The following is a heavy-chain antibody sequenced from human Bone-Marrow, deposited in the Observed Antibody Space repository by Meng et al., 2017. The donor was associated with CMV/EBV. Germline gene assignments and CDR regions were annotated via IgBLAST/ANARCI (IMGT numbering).Heavy chain of an antibody. J-gene: IGHJ6*02. CDR1: GGTFSSYA. D-gene: IGHD3-3*01. CDR2: IIPIFGTA. V-gene: IGHV1-69*05. Sequence: SVKVSCKASGGTFSSYAISWVRQAPGQGLEWMGGIIPIFGTANYAQKFQGRVTITTDESTSTAYMELSSLRSEDTAVYYCARSLGDFWSGYWDYYYYGMDVWGQGTTVTVSS. CDR3: ARSLGDFWSGYWDYYYYGMDV.